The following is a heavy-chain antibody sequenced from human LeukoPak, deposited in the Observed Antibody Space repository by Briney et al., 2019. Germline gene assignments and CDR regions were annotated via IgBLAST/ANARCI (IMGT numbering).Heavy chain of an antibody. V-gene: IGHV3-21*01. CDR1: GFTFSSYS. CDR2: ISSSSSYI. CDR3: ARDYGAVAPWELDAFDI. Sequence: GGSLRLSCAASGFTFSSYSMNWVRQAPGKGLEWVSSISSSSSYIYYADSVKGRFTISRDNAKNSLYLQMYSLRAEDTAVYYCARDYGAVAPWELDAFDIWGQGTMVTVSS. J-gene: IGHJ3*02. D-gene: IGHD6-19*01.